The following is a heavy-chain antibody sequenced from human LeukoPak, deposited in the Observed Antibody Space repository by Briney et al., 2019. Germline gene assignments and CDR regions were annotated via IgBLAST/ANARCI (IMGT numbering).Heavy chain of an antibody. CDR3: ARDRATVVTYIDY. CDR2: IWYDGSNK. Sequence: GGSLGLSCAASGFTFSNYGMHWVRQAPGKGLEWVAVIWYDGSNKYYADSVKGRFTISRDNSKNTLYLQMSSLRAEDTAVYYCARDRATVVTYIDYWGQGTLVTVSS. V-gene: IGHV3-33*01. D-gene: IGHD4-23*01. CDR1: GFTFSNYG. J-gene: IGHJ4*02.